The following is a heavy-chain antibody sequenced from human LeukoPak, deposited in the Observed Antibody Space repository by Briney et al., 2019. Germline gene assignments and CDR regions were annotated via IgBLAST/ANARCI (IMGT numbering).Heavy chain of an antibody. D-gene: IGHD2-2*01. CDR1: GYTFTSYY. CDR3: ARARRGSSTDYYYMDV. Sequence: ASVKVSCKASGYTFTSYYMHWVRQAPGQGLEWMGIINPSGGSTSYAQKFQGRVTMTRDTSTSTVYMELSSLRSEDTAVYYCARARRGSSTDYYYMDVWGKGTTVTVSS. J-gene: IGHJ6*03. CDR2: INPSGGST. V-gene: IGHV1-46*01.